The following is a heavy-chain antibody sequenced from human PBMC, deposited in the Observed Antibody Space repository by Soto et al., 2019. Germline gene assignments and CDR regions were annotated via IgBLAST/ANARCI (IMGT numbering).Heavy chain of an antibody. D-gene: IGHD7-27*01. Sequence: EVQLLDSGGGLVQPGGSLRLSCATSGFTFINYAMNWVRQAPGKGLQWVATITGGGDATFYTDSVKGRFTISRDFSRNNARLQMNSLRVDDTDVYYCARKGLGSTTRPDYWYCDLWGRGTLVTVSS. J-gene: IGHJ2*01. CDR2: ITGGGDAT. CDR3: ARKGLGSTTRPDYWYCDL. CDR1: GFTFINYA. V-gene: IGHV3-23*01.